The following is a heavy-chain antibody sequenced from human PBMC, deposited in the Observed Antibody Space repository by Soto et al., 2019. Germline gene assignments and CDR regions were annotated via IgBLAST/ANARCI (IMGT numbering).Heavy chain of an antibody. Sequence: GGSLRLSCAASGFTFSSYAMHWVRQAPGKGLEWVAVISYDGSNKYYADSVKGRFTISRDNSKNTLYLQMNSLRAGETAVYYCARGTPGPYYDFWSGYYRAYYYYGMDVWGQGTTVTVSS. J-gene: IGHJ6*02. V-gene: IGHV3-30-3*01. D-gene: IGHD3-3*01. CDR1: GFTFSSYA. CDR2: ISYDGSNK. CDR3: ARGTPGPYYDFWSGYYRAYYYYGMDV.